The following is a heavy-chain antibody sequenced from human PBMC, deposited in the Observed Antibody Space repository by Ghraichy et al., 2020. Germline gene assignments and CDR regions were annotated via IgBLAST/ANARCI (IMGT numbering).Heavy chain of an antibody. D-gene: IGHD3-16*01. CDR3: AREGANYEGYDY. V-gene: IGHV1-8*01. J-gene: IGHJ4*02. CDR1: GYTFTSYD. CDR2: MNPNSGNT. Sequence: ASVKVSCKASGYTFTSYDINWVRQATGQGLEWMGWMNPNSGNTGYAQKFQGRVTMTRNTSISTAYMELSSLRSEDTAVYYCAREGANYEGYDYWGQGTLVTVSS.